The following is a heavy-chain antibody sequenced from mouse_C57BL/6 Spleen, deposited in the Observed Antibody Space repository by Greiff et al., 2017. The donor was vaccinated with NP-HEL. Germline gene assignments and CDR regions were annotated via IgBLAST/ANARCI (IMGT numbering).Heavy chain of an antibody. Sequence: EVQLVESGGGLVKPGGSLKLSCAASGFTFSSYAMSWVRQTPEKRLEWVATISDGGSYTYYPDNVKGRFTISRDNAKNNLYLQMSHLKSEDTAMYYCARDRTYFREGFDYWGQGTTLTVSS. CDR2: ISDGGSYT. CDR3: ARDRTYFREGFDY. V-gene: IGHV5-4*01. J-gene: IGHJ2*01. CDR1: GFTFSSYA. D-gene: IGHD1-1*01.